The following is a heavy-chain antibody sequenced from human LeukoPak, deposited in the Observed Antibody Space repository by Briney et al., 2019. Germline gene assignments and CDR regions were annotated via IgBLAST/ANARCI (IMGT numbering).Heavy chain of an antibody. CDR3: ARDPSGSYRYYFDY. CDR1: GFTFSSYS. D-gene: IGHD1-26*01. Sequence: SGGSLRLSCAASGFTFSSYSMNWVRQTPGKGLEWVSSISSSSSYIYYADSVKGRFTISRDNAKNSLYLQMNSLRAEDTAVYYCARDPSGSYRYYFDYWGQGTLVTVSS. CDR2: ISSSSSYI. V-gene: IGHV3-21*01. J-gene: IGHJ4*02.